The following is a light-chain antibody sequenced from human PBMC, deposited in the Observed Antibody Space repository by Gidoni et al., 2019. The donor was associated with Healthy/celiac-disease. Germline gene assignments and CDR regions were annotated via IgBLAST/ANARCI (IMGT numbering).Light chain of an antibody. J-gene: IGKJ2*03. CDR3: QQYGSSPRG. CDR2: GAS. V-gene: IGKV3-20*01. CDR1: QSVSSSY. Sequence: EIVLTQSPGTLSLSPGERATLACRASQSVSSSYLAWYQQKPGQAPRLLIYGASSRATGIPDRFSGSGSGTDFTLTISRLEPEDFAVYYWQQYGSSPRGFGQEYKLEIK.